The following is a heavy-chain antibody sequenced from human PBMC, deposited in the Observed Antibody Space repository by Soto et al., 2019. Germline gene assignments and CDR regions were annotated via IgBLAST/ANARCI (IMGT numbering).Heavy chain of an antibody. Sequence: ASVKVSCKASGYTFTIYGISWVRQAPGQGLEWMGWISAYNGNTNYAQKLQGRVTMTTDTSTSTAYMELRSLRPDDTAVYYCATEPITMVRGPPTIWGLGTMVTVSS. CDR1: GYTFTIYG. CDR3: ATEPITMVRGPPTI. CDR2: ISAYNGNT. V-gene: IGHV1-18*01. D-gene: IGHD3-10*01. J-gene: IGHJ3*02.